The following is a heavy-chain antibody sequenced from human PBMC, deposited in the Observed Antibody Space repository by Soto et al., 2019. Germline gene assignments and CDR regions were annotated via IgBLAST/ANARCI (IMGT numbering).Heavy chain of an antibody. J-gene: IGHJ2*01. Sequence: QVELMQSGPEVKRPGTSVKVSCKASGYTFITSGINWVRQTPGQPLEWVGWISPAIGDKKYAQKFKDRVILTSETSTDTVNMELTNLRSDDTAVYFCARGRYFATTHRQWWYFDFWGRGTPVTVSS. CDR2: ISPAIGDK. CDR3: ARGRYFATTHRQWWYFDF. V-gene: IGHV1-18*01. CDR1: GYTFITSG. D-gene: IGHD6-19*01.